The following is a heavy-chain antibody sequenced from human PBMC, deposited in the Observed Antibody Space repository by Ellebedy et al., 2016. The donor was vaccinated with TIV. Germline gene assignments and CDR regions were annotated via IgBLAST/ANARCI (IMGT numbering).Heavy chain of an antibody. V-gene: IGHV3-30*03. J-gene: IGHJ4*02. D-gene: IGHD3-22*01. CDR3: ARGPTYYYDSSGYYHGY. CDR2: ISYDGSNK. CDR1: GFTFSSYG. Sequence: GESLKISXAASGFTFSSYGMHSVRQAPGKGLEWVAVISYDGSNKYYADSVKGRFTISRDNSKNTLYLQMNSLRAEDTALYYCARGPTYYYDSSGYYHGYWGQGTLVTVSS.